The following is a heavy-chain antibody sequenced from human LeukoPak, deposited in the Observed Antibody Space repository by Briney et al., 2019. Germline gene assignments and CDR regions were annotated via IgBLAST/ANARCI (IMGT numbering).Heavy chain of an antibody. J-gene: IGHJ4*02. D-gene: IGHD7-27*01. CDR1: GFTFSSYA. CDR2: ITGSGGST. CDR3: ATERNWVFVY. Sequence: GGSLRLSCAASGFTFSSYAMSWVRQAPGKGLEWVSAITGSGGSTYYADSVKGRFTISRDNSKSTLYVQMNSLRAEDTAVYYCATERNWVFVYWGQGTLVTVSS. V-gene: IGHV3-23*01.